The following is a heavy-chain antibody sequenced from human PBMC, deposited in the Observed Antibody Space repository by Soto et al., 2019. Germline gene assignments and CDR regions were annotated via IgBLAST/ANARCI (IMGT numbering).Heavy chain of an antibody. V-gene: IGHV3-66*01. CDR3: ARDSLQNHAFDI. J-gene: IGHJ3*02. Sequence: PGGSLILSWAASGFTVSSSYMSWVRQAPGKGLEWVSVIYSGGSTYYADSVKGRFTISRDNSKNTLYLQMNSLRAEDTAVYYCARDSLQNHAFDIWGQGTMVTVSS. CDR2: IYSGGST. CDR1: GFTVSSSY. D-gene: IGHD1-1*01.